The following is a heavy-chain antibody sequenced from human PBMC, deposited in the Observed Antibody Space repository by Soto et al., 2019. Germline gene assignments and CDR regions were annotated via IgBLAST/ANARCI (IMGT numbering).Heavy chain of an antibody. CDR3: AGVYYGGDSVNNF. V-gene: IGHV3-30-3*01. J-gene: IGHJ4*02. CDR1: GFTFSNYA. CDR2: TSYDASNK. Sequence: QVQLVESGGGVVQPGRSLRLSCAGSGFTFSNYAMSWVRQAPGKGLEWVAATSYDASNKYYADSVKGRFIISRDNSKSTLDLQMNALRPEDTAVYYCAGVYYGGDSVNNFWGQGTPVTVSS. D-gene: IGHD4-17*01.